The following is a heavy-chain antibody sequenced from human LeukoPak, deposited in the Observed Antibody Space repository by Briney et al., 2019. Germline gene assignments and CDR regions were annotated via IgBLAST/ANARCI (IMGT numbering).Heavy chain of an antibody. V-gene: IGHV4-39*01. CDR2: IYYSGST. D-gene: IGHD5-12*01. J-gene: IGHJ4*02. Sequence: PSETLSLTCTVSGGSISSSSYYWGWIRQPPGKGLEWIGSIYYSGSTYYNPSLKSRVTISVDTSKNQFSLKLSSVTAADTAVYYCAGRVATIYNFDYWGQGTLVTVSS. CDR3: AGRVATIYNFDY. CDR1: GGSISSSSYY.